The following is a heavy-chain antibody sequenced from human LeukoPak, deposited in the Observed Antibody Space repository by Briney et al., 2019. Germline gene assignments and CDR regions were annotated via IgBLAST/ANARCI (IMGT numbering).Heavy chain of an antibody. Sequence: GGSLRLSCAAPGFTFSNYDMHWVRQATGKGLEWVSAFHTAGDTHYSGSVKGRFATSRENAKNSFYLQMNNLGAGDTAVYYCARGSCSSSSCYERLNGLDVWGQGTPVTVSS. D-gene: IGHD2-2*01. V-gene: IGHV3-13*01. J-gene: IGHJ6*02. CDR2: FHTAGDT. CDR1: GFTFSNYD. CDR3: ARGSCSSSSCYERLNGLDV.